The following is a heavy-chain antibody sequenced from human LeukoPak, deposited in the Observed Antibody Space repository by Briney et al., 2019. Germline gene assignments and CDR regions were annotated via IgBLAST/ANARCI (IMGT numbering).Heavy chain of an antibody. CDR3: ARDLGSSTVTTAFDY. D-gene: IGHD4-17*01. J-gene: IGHJ4*02. V-gene: IGHV3-11*01. Sequence: GGSLRLSCTASGFIFNDYYMSWIRQTPGKGLEWLSYISRTGKTINYRDSVRGRFTISRDNANNQLHLQMDNLRAEDTAVYFCARDLGSSTVTTAFDYWGQGTLVTVSS. CDR1: GFIFNDYY. CDR2: ISRTGKTI.